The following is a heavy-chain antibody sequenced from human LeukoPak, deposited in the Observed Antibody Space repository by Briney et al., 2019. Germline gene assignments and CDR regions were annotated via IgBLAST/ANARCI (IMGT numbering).Heavy chain of an antibody. J-gene: IGHJ5*02. CDR3: ARDSPRITMVRGVHVFDP. D-gene: IGHD3-10*01. CDR2: INAGNGNT. Sequence: ASVKVSCKASGYTFTSYAMHWVRQAPGQRLEWMGWINAGNGNTKYSQKFQGRVTITRDTSASTAYMELSSLRSEDTAVYYCARDSPRITMVRGVHVFDPWGQGTLVTVSS. CDR1: GYTFTSYA. V-gene: IGHV1-3*01.